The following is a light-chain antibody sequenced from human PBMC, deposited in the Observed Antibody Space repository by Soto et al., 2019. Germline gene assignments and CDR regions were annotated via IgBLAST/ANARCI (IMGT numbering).Light chain of an antibody. J-gene: IGKJ4*01. CDR1: QSISSW. V-gene: IGKV1-5*01. CDR2: DAY. CDR3: QQYNSYSPLT. Sequence: DIQMTQSPSTLSASLGDRVTITCLASQSISSWLACYQQKPGKAPKILIYDAYSLESGVPSRFSGSGSGTEFTITISSLQPDDFATYYCQQYNSYSPLTFGGGPKVDIK.